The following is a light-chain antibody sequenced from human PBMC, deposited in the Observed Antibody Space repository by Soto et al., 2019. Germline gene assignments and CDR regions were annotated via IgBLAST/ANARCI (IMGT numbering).Light chain of an antibody. CDR2: SNN. Sequence: QSVLTQPPSASGTPGQRVTISCSGSSSNIGSNTVNWYQQLPGTAPKHLIFSNNQRPSGVPDRFSGSTSGTSASLAVSGLQPEDEADYYWAAWDDSLGWVFGGGTKLTVL. CDR1: SSNIGSNT. J-gene: IGLJ3*02. V-gene: IGLV1-44*01. CDR3: AAWDDSLGWV.